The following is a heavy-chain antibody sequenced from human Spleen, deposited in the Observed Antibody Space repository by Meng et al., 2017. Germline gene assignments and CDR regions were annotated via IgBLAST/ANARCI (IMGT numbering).Heavy chain of an antibody. CDR1: GFTFSSYW. CDR3: ARGGPVDTAMVED. V-gene: IGHV3-7*04. CDR2: IKQDGSEK. D-gene: IGHD5-18*01. J-gene: IGHJ4*02. Sequence: GESLKISCAASGFTFSSYWMSWVRQAPGKGLEWVANIKQDGSEKYYVDSVKGRFTISRDNAKNSLYLQMNSLRAEDTAVYYCARGGPVDTAMVEDWGQGTLVTVSS.